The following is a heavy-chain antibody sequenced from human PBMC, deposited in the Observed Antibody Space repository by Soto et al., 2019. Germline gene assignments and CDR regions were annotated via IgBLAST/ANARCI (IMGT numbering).Heavy chain of an antibody. CDR2: IYYRGST. J-gene: IGHJ1*01. Sequence: SETLSLICTVSGDSISSSSYYWGWIRQPPGKGLEWIGSIYYRGSTYYNPSLKSRVTISVDTPKTQFSLKVSSVPAADTAVYYCARHLMGAKSFHHWGQATLVTVSS. CDR1: GDSISSSSYY. V-gene: IGHV4-39*01. CDR3: ARHLMGAKSFHH.